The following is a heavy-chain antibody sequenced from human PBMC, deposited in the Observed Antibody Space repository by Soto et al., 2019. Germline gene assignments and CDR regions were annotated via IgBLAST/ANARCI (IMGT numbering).Heavy chain of an antibody. D-gene: IGHD2-2*03. V-gene: IGHV1-69*13. J-gene: IGHJ6*02. CDR2: IIPIFGTA. CDR3: ARDMGIVVVPAAHYYYYYYGMDV. CDR1: GGTFSSYA. Sequence: SVKVSCKASGGTFSSYAISWVRQAPGQGLEWMGGIIPIFGTANYAQKFQGRVTITADESTSTAYMELSSLRSEDTAVYYCARDMGIVVVPAAHYYYYYYGMDVWGQGTTVTVSS.